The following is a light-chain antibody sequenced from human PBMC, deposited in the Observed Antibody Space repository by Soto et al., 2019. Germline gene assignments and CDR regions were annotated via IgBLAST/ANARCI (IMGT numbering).Light chain of an antibody. V-gene: IGKV3-20*01. Sequence: EIVLTQSPGTLSLSPGERATLSCRASQSVSSSYLAWYQQNPGQAPRPPIYGASSRATGIPDRFSVSGSGTDFTLIISRLEPEDFAVYYCQQYGSSPWTFGQGTKVEIK. CDR3: QQYGSSPWT. CDR2: GAS. CDR1: QSVSSSY. J-gene: IGKJ1*01.